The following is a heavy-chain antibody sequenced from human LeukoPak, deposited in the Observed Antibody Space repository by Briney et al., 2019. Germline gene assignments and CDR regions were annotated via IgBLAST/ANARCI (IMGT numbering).Heavy chain of an antibody. CDR1: GNTFGTYW. D-gene: IGHD3-10*01. CDR2: FFPGNSEV. V-gene: IGHV5-51*01. Sequence: GESLKISRQDSGNTFGTYWVGWVRQKPGKGLEYIGIFFPGNSEVRYSPAFQGQVTISADRSISTAYLQWTSLKASDTAMYYCAGHTGRPQAGWIDPWGQGTLVTVSS. J-gene: IGHJ5*02. CDR3: AGHTGRPQAGWIDP.